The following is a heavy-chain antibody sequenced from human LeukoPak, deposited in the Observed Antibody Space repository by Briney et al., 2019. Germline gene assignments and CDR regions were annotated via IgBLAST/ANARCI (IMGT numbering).Heavy chain of an antibody. CDR1: GASFSTYY. J-gene: IGHJ6*04. CDR2: INNSGST. CDR3: ARHGLGRGVYITRQYNYYMDV. D-gene: IGHD3-10*01. V-gene: IGHV4-34*01. Sequence: SETLSLTCAVYGASFSTYYWSWVRQPPGSGLEWIGEINNSGSTNYNPSLKSRVTVSIDTSKNQFSLKLSSVTAADTAIYFCARHGLGRGVYITRQYNYYMDVWGTGTTVTVSS.